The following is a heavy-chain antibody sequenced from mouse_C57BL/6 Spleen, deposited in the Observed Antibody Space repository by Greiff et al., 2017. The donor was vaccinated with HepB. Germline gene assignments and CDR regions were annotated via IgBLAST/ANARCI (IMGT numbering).Heavy chain of an antibody. V-gene: IGHV2-2*01. CDR3: ASYSNYWGYAMDY. CDR2: IWSGGST. CDR1: GFSLTSYG. Sequence: VQLQQSGPGLVQPSQSLSITCTVSGFSLTSYGVHWVRQSPGKGLEWLGVIWSGGSTDYNAAFISRLSISKDNSKSQVFFKMNSLQADDTAIYYCASYSNYWGYAMDYWGQGTSVTVSS. J-gene: IGHJ4*01. D-gene: IGHD2-5*01.